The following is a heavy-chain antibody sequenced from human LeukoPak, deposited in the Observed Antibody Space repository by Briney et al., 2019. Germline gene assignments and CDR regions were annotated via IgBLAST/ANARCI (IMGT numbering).Heavy chain of an antibody. Sequence: PGGSLRLSCAASGITFSNYWMHWVRQAPGKGLEWVSRINSDGSRITYADSVKGRFTISRDNAKNTLYLQMNSLRVEDTAVYYCASSPVITRDWGQGTLATVSS. V-gene: IGHV3-74*01. CDR1: GITFSNYW. CDR2: INSDGSRI. D-gene: IGHD3-22*01. CDR3: ASSPVITRD. J-gene: IGHJ4*02.